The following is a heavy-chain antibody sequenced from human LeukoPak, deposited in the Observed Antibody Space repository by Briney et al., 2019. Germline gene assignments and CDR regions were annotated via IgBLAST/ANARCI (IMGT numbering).Heavy chain of an antibody. Sequence: GGSLRLSCAASGFTISSYAMSWVRQAPGKGLEWVSTISGSGDSTYNADSVKGRFTISRDNSDNTLYLQMHSLRAEDTAVYYCAKGGGSTNWYYYYMDVWGKGTTVTVSS. D-gene: IGHD2-2*01. J-gene: IGHJ6*03. V-gene: IGHV3-23*01. CDR3: AKGGGSTNWYYYYMDV. CDR2: ISGSGDST. CDR1: GFTISSYA.